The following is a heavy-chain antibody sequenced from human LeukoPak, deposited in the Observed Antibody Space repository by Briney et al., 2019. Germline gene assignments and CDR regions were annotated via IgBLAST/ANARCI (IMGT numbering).Heavy chain of an antibody. CDR3: ARWLLLWFGELQYYYYYGMDV. V-gene: IGHV4-59*12. CDR2: IYYSGST. CDR1: GGSISSYY. Sequence: TSETLSLTCTVSGGSISSYYWSWIRQPPGKGLEWIGYIYYSGSTNYNPSLKSRVTISVDTSKNQFSLKLSSVTAADTAVYYCARWLLLWFGELQYYYYYGMDVWGQGTTVTVSS. D-gene: IGHD3-10*01. J-gene: IGHJ6*02.